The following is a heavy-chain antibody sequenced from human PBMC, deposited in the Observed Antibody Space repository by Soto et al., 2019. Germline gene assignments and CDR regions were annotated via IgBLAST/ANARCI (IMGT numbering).Heavy chain of an antibody. D-gene: IGHD3-22*01. CDR3: ARDRGYYDSSGYYYDAFDI. J-gene: IGHJ3*02. CDR1: GGTFSSYA. CDR2: IIPIFGTA. Sequence: ASVKVSCKASGGTFSSYAISWVRQAPGQGLEWMGGIIPIFGTANYAQKFQGRVTITADESTSTAYMELSSLRSEDTAVYYCARDRGYYDSSGYYYDAFDIWGQGTMVTVSS. V-gene: IGHV1-69*13.